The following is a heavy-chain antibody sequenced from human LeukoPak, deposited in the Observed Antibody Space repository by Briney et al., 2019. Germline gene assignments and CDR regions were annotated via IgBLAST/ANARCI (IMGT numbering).Heavy chain of an antibody. J-gene: IGHJ6*03. Sequence: PSETLFLTCTVSGGSISSGSYYWSWIRQPAGKGLEWIGRIYTSGSTNYNPSLKSRVTISVDTSKNQFSLKLSSVTAADTAVYYCARMEGRSSSLPYYYYYMDVWGKGTTVTVSS. D-gene: IGHD6-6*01. CDR3: ARMEGRSSSLPYYYYYMDV. CDR1: GGSISSGSYY. V-gene: IGHV4-61*02. CDR2: IYTSGST.